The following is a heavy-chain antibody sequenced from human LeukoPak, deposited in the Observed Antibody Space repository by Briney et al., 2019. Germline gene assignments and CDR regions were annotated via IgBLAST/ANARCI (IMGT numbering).Heavy chain of an antibody. CDR3: AKEAIVVVPAAARGP. V-gene: IGHV3-30-3*01. CDR1: GFTFSSYA. J-gene: IGHJ5*02. CDR2: ISYDGSNK. Sequence: LSGGSLRLSCAASGFTFSSYAMHWVRQAPGKGLEWVAVISYDGSNKYYADSVKGRFTISRDNSKNTLYLQMNSLRAEDTAVYYCAKEAIVVVPAAARGPWGQGTLVTVSS. D-gene: IGHD2-2*01.